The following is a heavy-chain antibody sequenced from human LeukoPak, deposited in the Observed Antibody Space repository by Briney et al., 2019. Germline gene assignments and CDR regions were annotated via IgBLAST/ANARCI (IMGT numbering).Heavy chain of an antibody. CDR2: ISSSSSYI. V-gene: IGHV3-21*01. Sequence: AGGSLRLSCAASGFTFSSYSMNWVRQAPGKGLEWVSSISSSSSYIYYADSVKGRFTISRDNAKNSLYLQMNSLRAEDTAVYYCARGAPQEGFRWGQGTLVTVSS. D-gene: IGHD2-15*01. CDR1: GFTFSSYS. CDR3: ARGAPQEGFR. J-gene: IGHJ4*02.